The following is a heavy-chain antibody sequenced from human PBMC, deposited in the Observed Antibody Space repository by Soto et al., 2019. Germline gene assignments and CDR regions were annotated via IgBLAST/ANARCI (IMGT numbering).Heavy chain of an antibody. CDR3: ARHDAVPKLQHGMGV. D-gene: IGHD6-13*01. CDR2: IYSAGNT. V-gene: IGHV4-59*01. Sequence: SETVSLTXTVSSGSITGYYWSWMRQPPGGGLEWIGYIYSAGNTLYTPSLQSRVTISVDTSKNQFSLNLRSVTAADTAVYHCARHDAVPKLQHGMGVWGQGTTVTVSS. J-gene: IGHJ6*02. CDR1: SGSITGYY.